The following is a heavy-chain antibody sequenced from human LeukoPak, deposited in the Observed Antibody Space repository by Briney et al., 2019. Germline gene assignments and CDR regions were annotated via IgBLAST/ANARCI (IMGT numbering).Heavy chain of an antibody. CDR3: AREFLSGSSWFEFLDY. V-gene: IGHV3-11*05. CDR1: GFTFSDYY. CDR2: TSSGGSYT. Sequence: GGSLRLSCAASGFTFSDYYVTWIRQAPGKGLEWVSYTSSGGSYTDYSDSVKGRFTISRDNTKNSLYLQMNVLRAEDTAVYYCAREFLSGSSWFEFLDYWGQGTLVTVSS. J-gene: IGHJ4*02. D-gene: IGHD6-13*01.